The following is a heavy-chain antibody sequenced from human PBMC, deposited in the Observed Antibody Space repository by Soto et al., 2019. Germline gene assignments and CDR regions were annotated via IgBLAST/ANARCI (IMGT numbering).Heavy chain of an antibody. CDR1: GFTFSTYW. V-gene: IGHV3-7*03. J-gene: IGHJ1*01. Sequence: EVQLVESGGGLVQPGGSLRLSCAASGFTFSTYWMSWGRQAPGKGLEWVANIKQDGSEKYYVDSVKGRFTISRDNAKNSVYLQMNSLRAEDTAVYFCARDWRYSSSSSCPLAEYFQHWGQGTLVTVSS. D-gene: IGHD2-2*01. CDR3: ARDWRYSSSSSCPLAEYFQH. CDR2: IKQDGSEK.